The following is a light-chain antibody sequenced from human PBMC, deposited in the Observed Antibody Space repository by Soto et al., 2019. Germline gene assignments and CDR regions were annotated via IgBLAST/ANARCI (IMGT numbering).Light chain of an antibody. Sequence: EIVMTQSPATLSVSPGERATLSCRASQSVTTNLAWYQQKPGQAPRLLIYGASTRATGIPARFSGSGSGTEFTLTISSLQSGDFAVYYCQQYTNRPPWTFGQGTRVDFK. V-gene: IGKV3-15*01. CDR3: QQYTNRPPWT. CDR1: QSVTTN. J-gene: IGKJ1*01. CDR2: GAS.